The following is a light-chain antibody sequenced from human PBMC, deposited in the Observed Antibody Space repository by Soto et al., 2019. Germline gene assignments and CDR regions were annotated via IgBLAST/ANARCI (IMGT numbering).Light chain of an antibody. J-gene: IGKJ1*01. CDR2: AAS. CDR3: QQLNSYPRT. Sequence: DIQLTQSPSFLSASVGDRVTITCRASQGISSYLAWYQQKPGKAPKLLIYAASTLQSGVPLRFSGSGSGTEFTLIISSLQPEDFATYYCQQLNSYPRTFGQGTKVDI. V-gene: IGKV1-9*01. CDR1: QGISSY.